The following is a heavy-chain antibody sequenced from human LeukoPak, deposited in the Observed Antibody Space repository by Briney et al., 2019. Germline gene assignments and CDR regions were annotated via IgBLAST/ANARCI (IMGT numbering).Heavy chain of an antibody. D-gene: IGHD2-2*01. CDR2: MNPNSGNT. CDR3: ARVYCSSTSCYGGMIGY. J-gene: IGHJ4*02. CDR1: GYTFTSYD. V-gene: IGHV1-8*01. Sequence: GASVKVSCNASGYTFTSYDINWVRQATGQGLEWMGWMNPNSGNTGYAQKFQGRVTMTRNTSISTAYMELSSLRSEDTAVYYCARVYCSSTSCYGGMIGYWGQGTLVTVSS.